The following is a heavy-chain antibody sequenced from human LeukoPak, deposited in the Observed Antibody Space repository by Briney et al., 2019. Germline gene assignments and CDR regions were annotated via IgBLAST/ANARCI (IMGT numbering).Heavy chain of an antibody. CDR3: ARADPYGDSTPDY. CDR1: GFTFSGHE. D-gene: IGHD4-17*01. V-gene: IGHV3-48*03. J-gene: IGHJ4*02. Sequence: GGSLRLSCAASGFTFSGHEMNWVRQTPGKGLELLSYISTTGSTIYYADSVKGRFTISRDNAKNSLYLQMNSLRAEDTAIYFCARADPYGDSTPDYWGQGTPVIVSS. CDR2: ISTTGSTI.